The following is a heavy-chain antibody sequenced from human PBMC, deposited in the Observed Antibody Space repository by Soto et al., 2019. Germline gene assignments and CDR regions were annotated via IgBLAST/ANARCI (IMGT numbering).Heavy chain of an antibody. Sequence: ASVKVSCKASGYTFTSCAMHWVRQAPGQRLEWMGWINAGNGNTKYSQKFQGRVTTTRDTSASTAYMELSSLRSEDTAVYYCARTDTTAMVPSGFDYWGQGTLVTVSS. J-gene: IGHJ4*02. V-gene: IGHV1-3*01. CDR1: GYTFTSCA. CDR3: ARTDTTAMVPSGFDY. CDR2: INAGNGNT. D-gene: IGHD5-18*01.